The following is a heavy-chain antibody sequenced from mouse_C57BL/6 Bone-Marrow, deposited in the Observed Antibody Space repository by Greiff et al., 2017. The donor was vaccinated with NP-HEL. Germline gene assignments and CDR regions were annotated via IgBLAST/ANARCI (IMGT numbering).Heavy chain of an antibody. CDR1: GYTFTSYW. CDR2: IDPSDSYT. Sequence: QVQLQQPGAELVRPGTSVKLSCKASGYTFTSYWMHWVKQRPGQGLEWIGVIDPSDSYTNYTQKFKGKATLTVDTSSSTAYMQLSSLTSEDAAVYNCARWYGNYWYFDVWGTGTTVTASP. D-gene: IGHD2-10*02. V-gene: IGHV1-59*01. J-gene: IGHJ1*03. CDR3: ARWYGNYWYFDV.